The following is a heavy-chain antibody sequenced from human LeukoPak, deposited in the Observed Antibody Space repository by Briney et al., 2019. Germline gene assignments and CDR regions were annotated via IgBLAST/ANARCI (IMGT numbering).Heavy chain of an antibody. J-gene: IGHJ2*01. D-gene: IGHD1-26*01. CDR2: ISGGGDST. CDR3: AKDRTVGASYWYFDL. V-gene: IGHV3-23*01. CDR1: GFTFSSYA. Sequence: QTGGSLRLSCAASGFTFSSYAMSWVRQAPGKGLEWVSAISGGGDSTYYADSVKGRFTISRDNSKNTLSLQMNSLRAEDTAVYYCAKDRTVGASYWYFDLWGRGTLVTVSS.